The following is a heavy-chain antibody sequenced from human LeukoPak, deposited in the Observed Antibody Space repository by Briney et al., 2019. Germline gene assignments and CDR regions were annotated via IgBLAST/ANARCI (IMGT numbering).Heavy chain of an antibody. D-gene: IGHD3-10*01. CDR3: ARDLFYGSGSQFDP. V-gene: IGHV3-23*01. CDR1: GFTFSSHG. J-gene: IGHJ5*02. CDR2: ISPSGGIT. Sequence: GGTLRLSCAASGFTFSSHGMNWVRQAPGKGLEWVSGISPSGGITYYTDSVKGRFTISRDNSKNSLYLQMNSLRADDTAVHYCARDLFYGSGSQFDPRGQGTLVTVSS.